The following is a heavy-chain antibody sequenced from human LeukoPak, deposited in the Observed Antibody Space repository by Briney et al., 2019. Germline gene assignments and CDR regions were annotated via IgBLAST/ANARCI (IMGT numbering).Heavy chain of an antibody. V-gene: IGHV4-39*07. CDR1: GGSISSSSYY. J-gene: IGHJ4*02. CDR3: ARGRIWGDFLTGFLAFDS. CDR2: IYYSGST. Sequence: PSETLSLTCTVSGGSISSSSYYWGWIRQPPGKGLEWIGSIYYSGSTYYNPSLKSRVSMSLDTSKSQLSLRLSSLTAADTAVFYCARGRIWGDFLTGFLAFDSWGQGILVTVSS. D-gene: IGHD3-9*01.